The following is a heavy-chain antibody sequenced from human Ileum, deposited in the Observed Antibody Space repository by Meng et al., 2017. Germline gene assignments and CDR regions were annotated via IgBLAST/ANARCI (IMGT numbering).Heavy chain of an antibody. V-gene: IGHV1-46*01. J-gene: IGHJ4*02. D-gene: IGHD6-19*01. Sequence: QVQWVQLGAEGKKPGASVKVSGTASGYTFSSKDINWVRQATGQGLEWMGIINPSGGSTSYAQKFQGRVTMTRDTSTSTVYMELSSLRSEDTAVYYCARVGAVASFDYWGQGTLVTVSS. CDR3: ARVGAVASFDY. CDR1: GYTFSSKD. CDR2: INPSGGST.